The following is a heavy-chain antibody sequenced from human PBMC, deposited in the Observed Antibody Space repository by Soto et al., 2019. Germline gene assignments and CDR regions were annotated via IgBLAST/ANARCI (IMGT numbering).Heavy chain of an antibody. CDR3: ARDQYDILTGRRGGFDP. Sequence: SVKVSCKASGGTFSSHAISWVRQAPGQGLEWMGGIIPIFGTANYAQKFQGRVTITADESTSTAYMELSGLRSEDTAVYYCARDQYDILTGRRGGFDPWGQGTLVTVSS. D-gene: IGHD3-9*01. CDR1: GGTFSSHA. J-gene: IGHJ5*02. CDR2: IIPIFGTA. V-gene: IGHV1-69*13.